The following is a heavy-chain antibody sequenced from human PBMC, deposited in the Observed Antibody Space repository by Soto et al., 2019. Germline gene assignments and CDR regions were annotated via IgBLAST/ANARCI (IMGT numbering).Heavy chain of an antibody. V-gene: IGHV1-69*13. CDR1: GGTFSSYA. Sequence: SVKVSCKASGGTFSSYAISWVRQAPGQGLEWMGGIIPIFGTANYAQKFQGRVTITADESTSTAYMELSSLRSEDTAVYYCARDRTRWEPSYYYYYGMDVWGQGTTVTVS. J-gene: IGHJ6*02. D-gene: IGHD1-26*01. CDR2: IIPIFGTA. CDR3: ARDRTRWEPSYYYYYGMDV.